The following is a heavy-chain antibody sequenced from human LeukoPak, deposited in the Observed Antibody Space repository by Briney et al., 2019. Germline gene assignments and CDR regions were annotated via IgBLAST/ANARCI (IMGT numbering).Heavy chain of an antibody. CDR2: IYTSGST. Sequence: SETLSLTCTVSGNSFGDYYWSWIRQPAGKGLEWIGRIYTSGSTTYNPSPKSRVTMSVDTSKSQFSLNLMSVTAADTAVYYCTRDTGTTGEVKFDPWGQGTLVTVSS. D-gene: IGHD4-17*01. V-gene: IGHV4-4*07. CDR3: TRDTGTTGEVKFDP. CDR1: GNSFGDYY. J-gene: IGHJ5*02.